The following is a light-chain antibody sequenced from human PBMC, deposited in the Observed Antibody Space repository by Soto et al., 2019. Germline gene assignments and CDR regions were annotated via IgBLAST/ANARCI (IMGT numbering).Light chain of an antibody. J-gene: IGKJ1*01. CDR2: GAS. Sequence: ESVLTQSPGTLSLSPGERATLSCRASQSVISNSLAWYQQKPGQAPRLLIYGASSRATGTPDRFSGSGSGIDFTLTISRLEPEDFAVYYCQQFGGSPPSWTFGQGTKAEI. CDR1: QSVISNS. V-gene: IGKV3-20*01. CDR3: QQFGGSPPSWT.